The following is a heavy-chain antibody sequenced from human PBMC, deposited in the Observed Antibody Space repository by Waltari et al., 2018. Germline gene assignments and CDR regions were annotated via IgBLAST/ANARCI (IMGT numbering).Heavy chain of an antibody. CDR3: ARQTWIQLWLYAFDI. D-gene: IGHD5-18*01. CDR2: IYYSGST. J-gene: IGHJ3*02. V-gene: IGHV4-39*01. CDR1: GGSIRSSSYS. Sequence: QLQLQESGPGLVKPSETLSLTCTVSGGSIRSSSYSWGWIRQPPGKGLEWIGSIYYSGSTYYNPSLKSRVTISVDTSKNQFSLKLSSVTAADTAVYYCARQTWIQLWLYAFDIWGQGTMVTVSS.